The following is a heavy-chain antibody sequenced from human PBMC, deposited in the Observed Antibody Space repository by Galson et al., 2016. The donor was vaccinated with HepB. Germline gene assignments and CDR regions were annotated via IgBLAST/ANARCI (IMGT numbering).Heavy chain of an antibody. CDR3: ARSRTTRGWFGRAFDV. J-gene: IGHJ3*01. CDR1: GGSVDDYY. V-gene: IGHV4-59*02. CDR2: VYYSGNI. Sequence: SETLSLTCSVSGGSVDDYYWHWIRQPPGKGLEWIGFVYYSGNIYYNPSLRSRVTLSLDRSGNHVSLRLTSVAAADTAVYYCARSRTTRGWFGRAFDVWGQGTTVTVSS. D-gene: IGHD3-10*01.